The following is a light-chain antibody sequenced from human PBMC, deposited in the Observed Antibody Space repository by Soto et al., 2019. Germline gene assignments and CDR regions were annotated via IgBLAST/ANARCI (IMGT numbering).Light chain of an antibody. CDR2: DAS. CDR3: QQRSNWPIT. CDR1: QSISSF. J-gene: IGKJ5*01. V-gene: IGKV3-11*01. Sequence: ETVLTQSPGTLSLSPGERVTLSCRASQSISSFLAWYQQKPGQAARLLIYDASNRATGIPAKFSGSGSGTNYTLTISCLKPEEFAGYYCQQRSNWPITFGQGTRLEIK.